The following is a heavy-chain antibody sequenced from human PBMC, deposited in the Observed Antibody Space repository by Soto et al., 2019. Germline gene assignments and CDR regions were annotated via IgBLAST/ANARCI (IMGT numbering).Heavy chain of an antibody. Sequence: ASVKVSCKASGYTFTSYGISWVRQAPGQGLEWMGWISAYNGNTNYAQKLQGRVTMTTDTSTSTAYMELRSLKSDDTAVYYCARGVGDYYDSSGYYFNYWGQGTLVTVSS. CDR3: ARGVGDYYDSSGYYFNY. V-gene: IGHV1-18*01. CDR2: ISAYNGNT. D-gene: IGHD3-22*01. J-gene: IGHJ4*02. CDR1: GYTFTSYG.